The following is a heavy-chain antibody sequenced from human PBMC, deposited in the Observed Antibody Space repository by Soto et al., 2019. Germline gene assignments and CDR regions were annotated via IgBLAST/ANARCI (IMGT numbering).Heavy chain of an antibody. J-gene: IGHJ4*02. D-gene: IGHD3-10*01. CDR3: ARDRGSGSYFFDY. CDR1: GFTFSSYS. V-gene: IGHV3-21*01. CDR2: ISSSSSYI. Sequence: LRLSCAASGFTFSSYSMNWVRQAPGKGLEWVSSISSSSSYIYYADSVKGRFTISRDNAKNSLYLQMNSLRAEDTAVYYCARDRGSGSYFFDYWGQGTLVTVSS.